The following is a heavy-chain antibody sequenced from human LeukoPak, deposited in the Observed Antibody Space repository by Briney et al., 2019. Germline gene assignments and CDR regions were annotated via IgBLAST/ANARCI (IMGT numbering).Heavy chain of an antibody. J-gene: IGHJ4*02. CDR3: ARDGRFAAYEPDY. V-gene: IGHV1-18*01. Sequence: ASVKVSCKASGLTFSNYGITWVRQAPGQGLEWVGWISAYDGSTNYAQKFQGRVTMTTDTSTSTAHMELRSLRYDDTAVYYCARDGRFAAYEPDYWGQGTLVTVSS. CDR1: GLTFSNYG. D-gene: IGHD1-26*01. CDR2: ISAYDGST.